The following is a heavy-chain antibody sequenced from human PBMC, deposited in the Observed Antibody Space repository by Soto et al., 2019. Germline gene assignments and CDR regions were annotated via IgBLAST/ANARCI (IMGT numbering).Heavy chain of an antibody. V-gene: IGHV4-39*01. J-gene: IGHJ4*02. CDR2: VYYRGNA. D-gene: IGHD3-9*01. CDR1: DDSINSDKYY. CDR3: ARLEGLATISYYFDF. Sequence: PSETLSLTCSVSDDSINSDKYYLGWIRPPPGKGLEWIGSVYYRGNAYYNPSLQTRVTISLDKSKSQFSLKLNSVTAADSAVYFCARLEGLATISYYFDFWGPGALVTVSS.